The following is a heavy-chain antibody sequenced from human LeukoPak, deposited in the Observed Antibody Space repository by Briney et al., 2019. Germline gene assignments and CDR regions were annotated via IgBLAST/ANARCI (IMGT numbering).Heavy chain of an antibody. CDR1: GFSFGAYS. CDR3: ARALYYDILTNYQTHTYYFDY. V-gene: IGHV3-21*01. D-gene: IGHD3-9*01. J-gene: IGHJ4*02. CDR2: ISSRSSNI. Sequence: GESLRLSCAASGFSFGAYSMNWVRQAPGKGLEWVSSISSRSSNIYYADSMKGRFTLSRDNAKNSLYLQMNSLRAEDTAVYYCARALYYDILTNYQTHTYYFDYWGQGTLLTVSS.